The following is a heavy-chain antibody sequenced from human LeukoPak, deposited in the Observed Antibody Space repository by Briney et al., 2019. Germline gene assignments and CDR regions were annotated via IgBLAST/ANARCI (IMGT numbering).Heavy chain of an antibody. D-gene: IGHD2-2*01. Sequence: GGSLRLSCAASGFTFSSYAMSWVRQAPGKGLEWVSGISGSGGSTYYADSVKGRFTISRDNSKNTLYLQMNSLRAEDTAVYYCAKTTDCSGSSCYAAGGYWGQGTLVSVSS. CDR3: AKTTDCSGSSCYAAGGY. J-gene: IGHJ4*02. CDR1: GFTFSSYA. V-gene: IGHV3-23*01. CDR2: ISGSGGST.